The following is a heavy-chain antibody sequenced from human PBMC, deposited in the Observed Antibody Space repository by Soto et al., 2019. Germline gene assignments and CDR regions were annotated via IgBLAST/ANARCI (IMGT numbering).Heavy chain of an antibody. V-gene: IGHV1-46*03. CDR2: INPSGGST. CDR3: ARVGAAAGYYYYGMDV. D-gene: IGHD6-13*01. CDR1: GYTFTSYY. Sequence: GASVKVSCKASGYTFTSYYMHWVRQAPGQGLEWMGIINPSGGSTSYAQKFQGRVTMTRDTSTSTVYMELSSLRSEDTAVYYCARVGAAAGYYYYGMDVWGQGTTVTVSS. J-gene: IGHJ6*02.